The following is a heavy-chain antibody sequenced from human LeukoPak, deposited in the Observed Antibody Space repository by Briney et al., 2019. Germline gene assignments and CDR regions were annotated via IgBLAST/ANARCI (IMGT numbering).Heavy chain of an antibody. V-gene: IGHV1-46*01. CDR3: ARGYRIQLWLPPPGY. Sequence: ASVRVSSTASVYTFTIYYMHWVRQAPGQGLGRMGIIKPSGGSTSYAQKFQGRVTMTRDTSTSTVYMELSSLRSEDTAVYYCARGYRIQLWLPPPGYWGQGTLVTVSS. J-gene: IGHJ4*02. D-gene: IGHD5-18*01. CDR1: VYTFTIYY. CDR2: IKPSGGST.